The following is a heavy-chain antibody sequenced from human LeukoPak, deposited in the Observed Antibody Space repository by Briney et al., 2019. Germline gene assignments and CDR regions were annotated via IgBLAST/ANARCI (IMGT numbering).Heavy chain of an antibody. D-gene: IGHD3-3*01. CDR3: AKVGPSGSSYYDFWSANY. Sequence: GGSLRLSCAASGFTFSSYAMSWVRQAPGKGLEWVSSVSGRGGSTYYADSVKGRFTISRDSSKNTLYLQMNSLRAEDTAVYYCAKVGPSGSSYYDFWSANYWGQGTLVTVSS. CDR2: VSGRGGST. V-gene: IGHV3-23*01. J-gene: IGHJ4*02. CDR1: GFTFSSYA.